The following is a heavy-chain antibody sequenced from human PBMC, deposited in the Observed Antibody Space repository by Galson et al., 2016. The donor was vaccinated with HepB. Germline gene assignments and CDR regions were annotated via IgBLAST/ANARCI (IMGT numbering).Heavy chain of an antibody. J-gene: IGHJ2*01. CDR1: GFTFSSYA. D-gene: IGHD1-26*01. CDR2: ISSSGGST. V-gene: IGHV3-23*01. Sequence: SLRLSCAASGFTFSSYAMGWVRQAPGKGLEWLSIISSSGGSTYWEDSVKGRFTISRDNSKNTLYLQMNSLRADDTAVYYCARDPEWDRDWYFDLWGRGTLVTVSS. CDR3: ARDPEWDRDWYFDL.